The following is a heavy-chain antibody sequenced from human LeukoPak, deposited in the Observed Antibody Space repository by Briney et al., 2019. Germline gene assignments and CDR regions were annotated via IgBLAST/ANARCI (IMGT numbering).Heavy chain of an antibody. Sequence: PSQTLSLTCTVSGGSISSGGYYWSWIRQPPGKGLEWIGYIYHSGSTYYNPSLKSRVTISVDTSKNQFSLKLSSVTAADTAVYYCAREIIAAHNWFDPWGQGTLVTVSS. CDR3: AREIIAAHNWFDP. V-gene: IGHV4-30-2*01. J-gene: IGHJ5*02. CDR1: GGSISSGGYY. CDR2: IYHSGST. D-gene: IGHD6-6*01.